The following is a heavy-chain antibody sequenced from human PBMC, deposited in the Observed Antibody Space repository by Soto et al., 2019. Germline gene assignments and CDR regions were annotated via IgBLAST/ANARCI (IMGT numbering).Heavy chain of an antibody. D-gene: IGHD1-7*01. Sequence: SETLSLTCTVSGGSISSSSYYWGWIRQPPGKGLEWIGSIFYSGSTYYNPSLKSRVTISGDTSKNQFSLKLSSVTAADTAVYYCARPTGTNQVALYFDYWGQGTLVTVSS. CDR2: IFYSGST. CDR3: ARPTGTNQVALYFDY. V-gene: IGHV4-39*01. CDR1: GGSISSSSYY. J-gene: IGHJ4*02.